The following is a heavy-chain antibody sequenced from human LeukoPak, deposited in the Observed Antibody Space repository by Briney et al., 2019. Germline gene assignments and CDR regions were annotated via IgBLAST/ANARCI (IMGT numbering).Heavy chain of an antibody. J-gene: IGHJ4*02. CDR1: GGSISSYY. V-gene: IGHV4-59*08. D-gene: IGHD6-19*01. CDR3: ARGSSGYSSGWYYDY. Sequence: PSETLSLTCTVSGGSISSYYWSWIRQPPGKGLEWIGYIYYSGSTNYNPSLKSRVTISVDTSKNQFSLKLSSVTAADTAVYYCARGSSGYSSGWYYDYWGQGTLVTVSS. CDR2: IYYSGST.